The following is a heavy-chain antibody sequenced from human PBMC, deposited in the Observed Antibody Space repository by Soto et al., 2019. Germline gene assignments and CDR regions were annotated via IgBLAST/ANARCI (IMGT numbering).Heavy chain of an antibody. Sequence: EVRLLESGGGLEQPGGSLRLSCVISGFTFGNYAMSWVRQAPGKGLEWVSAISGGGGGTYYADSVRGRFIISRDNYKNPVYLQENGLRNEDTAVYYCEKDDHNDSSWGLDSWGQGTLVTVSS. D-gene: IGHD3-22*01. V-gene: IGHV3-23*01. CDR1: GFTFGNYA. J-gene: IGHJ5*01. CDR2: ISGGGGGT. CDR3: EKDDHNDSSWGLDS.